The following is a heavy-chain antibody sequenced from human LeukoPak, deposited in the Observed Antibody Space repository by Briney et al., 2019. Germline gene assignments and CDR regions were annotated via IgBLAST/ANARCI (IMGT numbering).Heavy chain of an antibody. V-gene: IGHV1-2*02. J-gene: IGHJ6*03. Sequence: GASVKVSCKASGYTFTGYYMHWVRQAPGQGLEWMGWINPNSGGTDYAQKFQGRVTMTRDTSISTAYMELSRLRSDDTAVYYCARDEGSGSYDPLYYYYYMDVWGKGTTVTVSS. D-gene: IGHD3-10*01. CDR2: INPNSGGT. CDR1: GYTFTGYY. CDR3: ARDEGSGSYDPLYYYYYMDV.